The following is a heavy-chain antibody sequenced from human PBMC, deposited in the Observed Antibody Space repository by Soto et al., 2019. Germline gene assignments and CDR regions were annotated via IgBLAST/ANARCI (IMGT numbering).Heavy chain of an antibody. CDR1: GYTFTSYA. J-gene: IGHJ4*02. D-gene: IGHD6-19*01. CDR2: INAGNGNT. V-gene: IGHV1-3*01. CDR3: ARAGDSGWSHFDY. Sequence: ASVKVSCKASGYTFTSYAMHWVRQAPGQRLEWMGWINAGNGNTKYSQKFQGRVTITRDTSASTAYMELSSLRAEDTAVYYCARAGDSGWSHFDYWGQGTLVTVSS.